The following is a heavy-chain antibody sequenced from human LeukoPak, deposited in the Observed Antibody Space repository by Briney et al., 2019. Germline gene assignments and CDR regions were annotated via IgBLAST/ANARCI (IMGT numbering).Heavy chain of an antibody. V-gene: IGHV4-34*01. CDR2: INHSGST. J-gene: IGHJ4*02. CDR3: ARGQSMSGWYRH. Sequence: SETLSLTCAVYGGCFSGYYWRWIRQPPGKGLEWIGEINHSGSTNYNPSLKSRVTISVDTSNNQFSLKLSSVTAADTAVYYCARGQSMSGWYRHWGKGTLVNVSS. CDR1: GGCFSGYY. D-gene: IGHD6-19*01.